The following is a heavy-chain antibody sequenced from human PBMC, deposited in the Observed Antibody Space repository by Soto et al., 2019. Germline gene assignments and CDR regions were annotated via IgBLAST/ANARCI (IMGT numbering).Heavy chain of an antibody. V-gene: IGHV4-59*08. CDR2: IYYSRST. Sequence: QVQLQESGPGLVKPSETLSLNCSVSGGSIGTYFWGWIRQPPGKGLEWIGHIYYSRSTSYNPSLRSRVTISLDTSKNQFSLRLRSVSAADTAVYYCARSYGDLPDYWGQGTLVTVSS. D-gene: IGHD4-17*01. J-gene: IGHJ4*02. CDR1: GGSIGTYF. CDR3: ARSYGDLPDY.